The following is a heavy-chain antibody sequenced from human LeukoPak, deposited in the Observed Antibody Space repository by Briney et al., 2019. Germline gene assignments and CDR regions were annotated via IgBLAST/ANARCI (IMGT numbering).Heavy chain of an antibody. CDR1: GFTFDDYA. CDR3: AKSIDHGILGS. V-gene: IGHV3-9*01. D-gene: IGHD2-15*01. Sequence: GGSLRLSCAASGFTFDDYAMHWVRQAPGKGLEWVSGISWNSGSIVYADSVKGRFTISRDNAKNSLYLQMNSLRAEDTALYYCAKSIDHGILGSWSQGTLVIVSP. J-gene: IGHJ4*02. CDR2: ISWNSGSI.